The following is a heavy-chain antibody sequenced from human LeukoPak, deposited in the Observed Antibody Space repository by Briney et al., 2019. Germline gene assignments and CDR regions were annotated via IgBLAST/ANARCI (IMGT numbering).Heavy chain of an antibody. D-gene: IGHD3-3*01. CDR2: IKQDGSEK. J-gene: IGHJ4*02. V-gene: IGHV3-7*01. CDR1: GFTFINYW. CDR3: ARDTYYDFWSGHYPLDY. Sequence: PTGGSLRLSCAASGFTFINYWMSWVRQAPGKGLEWVANIKQDGSEKYYVDSVKGRFTISRDNAKNSLYLQMNSLRAEDTAVYYCARDTYYDFWSGHYPLDYWGQGTLVTVSS.